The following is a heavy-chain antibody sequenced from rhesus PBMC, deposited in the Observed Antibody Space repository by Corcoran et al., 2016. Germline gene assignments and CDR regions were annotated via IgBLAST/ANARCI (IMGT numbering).Heavy chain of an antibody. CDR1: GFTSGNSD. CDR2: ISIGGSI. CDR3: AKDSTRMITVTIYDAFDF. Sequence: EVQLVESGGGLVQPGGSLRLSCAAPGFTSGNSDLIWIRQAPGKGLEWVSYISIGGSIYYSDSVKGRFTISRDNAKNTLYLQMSSLRVEDTAVYYCAKDSTRMITVTIYDAFDFWGQGLRVTVSS. J-gene: IGHJ3*01. D-gene: IGHD3-9*01. V-gene: IGHV3S43*01.